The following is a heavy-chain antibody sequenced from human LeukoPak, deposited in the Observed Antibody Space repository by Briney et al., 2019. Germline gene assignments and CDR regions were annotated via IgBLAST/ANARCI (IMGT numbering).Heavy chain of an antibody. CDR1: GGTLSNA. CDR2: IIPIFGTT. CDR3: ARDYTGYSYYHMDV. J-gene: IGHJ6*03. V-gene: IGHV1-69*05. D-gene: IGHD3-16*01. Sequence: ASVKVSCKVSGGTLSNAISWVRQAPGQGLEWMGGIIPIFGTTNYAQKFQGRLTITTDESTNAVYMQLSSLRSEDTAVYYCARDYTGYSYYHMDVWGKGTTVTVSS.